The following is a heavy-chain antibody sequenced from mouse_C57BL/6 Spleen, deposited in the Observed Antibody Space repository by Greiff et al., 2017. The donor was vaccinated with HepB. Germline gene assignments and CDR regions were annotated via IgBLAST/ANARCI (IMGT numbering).Heavy chain of an antibody. V-gene: IGHV1-64*01. J-gene: IGHJ3*01. CDR1: GYTFTSYW. CDR3: ARDDYVSSYWFAY. CDR2: IHPNSGST. Sequence: QVQLQQPGAELVKPGASVKLSCKASGYTFTSYWMHWVKQRPGQGLEWIGMIHPNSGSTNYNEKFKSKATLPVDKSSSTAYMQLSSLTSEDSAVYYCARDDYVSSYWFAYWGQGTLVTVSA. D-gene: IGHD1-1*01.